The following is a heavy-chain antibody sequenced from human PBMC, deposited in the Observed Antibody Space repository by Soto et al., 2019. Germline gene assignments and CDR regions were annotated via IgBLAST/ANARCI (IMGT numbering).Heavy chain of an antibody. CDR2: ISYDGSDK. CDR1: GFTFSSYA. CDR3: ARDYYKYYDSSGYYRSPAY. J-gene: IGHJ4*02. Sequence: QGQLVESGGGVVQPGRSLRLSCAASGFTFSSYAMHWVRQAPGKGLEWVALISYDGSDKDYADSVKGRFTISRDNSRNTLFLQMNSLRAEDTAVYYCARDYYKYYDSSGYYRSPAYWGQGTLVTVSS. D-gene: IGHD3-22*01. V-gene: IGHV3-30-3*01.